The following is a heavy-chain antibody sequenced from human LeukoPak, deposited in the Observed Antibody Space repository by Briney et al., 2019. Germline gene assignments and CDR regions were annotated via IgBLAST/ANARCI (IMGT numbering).Heavy chain of an antibody. CDR3: TTAYYYDSSGYPFDY. J-gene: IGHJ4*02. Sequence: PGGSLRLSCAASGFTFSNAWMSWVRHAPGKGLEWVGRIKSKTDGGTTDYAAPVKGRFTISRDDSKNTLYLQMNSLKTEDTAVYYCTTAYYYDSSGYPFDYWGQGTLVTVSS. D-gene: IGHD3-22*01. CDR2: IKSKTDGGTT. V-gene: IGHV3-15*01. CDR1: GFTFSNAW.